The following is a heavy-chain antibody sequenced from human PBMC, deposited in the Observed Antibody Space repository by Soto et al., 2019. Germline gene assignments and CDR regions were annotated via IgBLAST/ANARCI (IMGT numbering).Heavy chain of an antibody. CDR2: ISYDGSNK. D-gene: IGHD3-22*01. J-gene: IGHJ4*02. CDR1: GFTFSSYA. CDR3: ARDRNYYDSSGYYGAIGY. V-gene: IGHV3-30-3*01. Sequence: VGSLRLSCAASGFTFSSYAMHWVRQAPGKGLEWVAVISYDGSNKYYADSVKGRFTISRDNSKNTLYLQMNSLRAEDTAVYYCARDRNYYDSSGYYGAIGYWGQGTLVTVSS.